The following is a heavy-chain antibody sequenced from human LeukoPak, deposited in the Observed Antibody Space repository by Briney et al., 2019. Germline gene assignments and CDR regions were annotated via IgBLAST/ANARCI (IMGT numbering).Heavy chain of an antibody. CDR1: GFTFSSYA. CDR3: AKVNASSLYFDY. J-gene: IGHJ4*02. V-gene: IGHV3-23*01. D-gene: IGHD6-13*01. Sequence: RAGGSLRLSCAASGFTFSSYAMSWVRQAPGKGLEWVSAISGSGGSTYYADSVKGRFTISRDNSKNTLYLQMNSLRAEDTAVYYCAKVNASSLYFDYWGQGTLVTVSS. CDR2: ISGSGGST.